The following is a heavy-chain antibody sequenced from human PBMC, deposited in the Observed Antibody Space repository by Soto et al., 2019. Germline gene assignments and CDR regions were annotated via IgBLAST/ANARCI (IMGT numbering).Heavy chain of an antibody. Sequence: ASVKVSCKASGYPFTRYSIRWVRQAPGQGLEWMGWISGYNGDTEYSKNFQGRLTMTIDTSTTTASMELRSLRSDDTAIYYCARASLTIFGAPYGMDVWGQGTSVTVSS. D-gene: IGHD3-3*01. CDR3: ARASLTIFGAPYGMDV. CDR2: ISGYNGDT. V-gene: IGHV1-18*04. J-gene: IGHJ6*02. CDR1: GYPFTRYS.